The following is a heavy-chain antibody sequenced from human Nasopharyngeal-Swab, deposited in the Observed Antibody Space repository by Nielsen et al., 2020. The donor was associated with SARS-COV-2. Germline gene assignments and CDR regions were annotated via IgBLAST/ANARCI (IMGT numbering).Heavy chain of an antibody. V-gene: IGHV3-7*03. CDR2: IKQGGSEK. J-gene: IGHJ4*02. Sequence: GESLKISCAASGFTFSSYWMSWVRQAPGKGLEWVANIKQGGSEKYYVDSVKGRFTISRGNAKNSLYLQMNSLRAEDTAAYYCARDPAAAAPSHRWGQGTLVTVSS. D-gene: IGHD6-13*01. CDR1: GFTFSSYW. CDR3: ARDPAAAAPSHR.